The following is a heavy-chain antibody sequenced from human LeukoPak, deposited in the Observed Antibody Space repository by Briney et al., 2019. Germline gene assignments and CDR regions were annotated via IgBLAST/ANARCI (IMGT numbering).Heavy chain of an antibody. CDR2: IDHTGST. V-gene: IGHV4-59*08. CDR1: DDSITIYY. Sequence: SETLSLTCTVSDDSITIYYWTWIRQPPGKGLEWIGYIDHTGSTNYSPSLRSRVTISVETSDNQFSLKLSSVTAADTAVYYCTRHQTNNYGPGTPFDYWGQGTLVSVSS. CDR3: TRHQTNNYGPGTPFDY. J-gene: IGHJ4*02. D-gene: IGHD3-10*01.